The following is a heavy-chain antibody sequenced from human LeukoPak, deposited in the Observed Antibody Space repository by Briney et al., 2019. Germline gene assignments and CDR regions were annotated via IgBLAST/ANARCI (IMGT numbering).Heavy chain of an antibody. CDR2: VYGSGST. CDR3: ARTHYDILTGYLLDY. D-gene: IGHD3-9*01. V-gene: IGHV4-61*02. Sequence: SETLSLTCTVSGGSISSDDYYWSWIRQPAGKGLEWIVRVYGSGSTNYNPSLKSRLTILLDTSKNQFSLKLSSVTAADTAVYYCARTHYDILTGYLLDYWGQGTLVTVSS. CDR1: GGSISSDDYY. J-gene: IGHJ4*02.